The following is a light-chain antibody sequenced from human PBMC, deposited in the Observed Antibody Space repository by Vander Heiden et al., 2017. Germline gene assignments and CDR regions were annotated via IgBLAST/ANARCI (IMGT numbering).Light chain of an antibody. CDR3: QQYNSYPLT. CDR1: QGISSW. V-gene: IGKV1D-16*01. J-gene: IGKJ4*01. Sequence: IPMPQSPSSLSASLGDRVTITCRASQGISSWLAWYQQKPEKAPKCLIYAASSLQSGVPSRFSGSGSGTDFTLTIIILQPEDFATYYCQQYNSYPLTFGGGTKVEIK. CDR2: AAS.